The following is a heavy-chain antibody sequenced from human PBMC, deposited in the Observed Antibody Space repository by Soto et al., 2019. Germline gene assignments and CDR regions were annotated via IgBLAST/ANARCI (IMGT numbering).Heavy chain of an antibody. D-gene: IGHD1-20*01. CDR2: IYYSGST. CDR1: GGSISSGGYY. CDR3: ARDSYSWNDAEYGMVV. J-gene: IGHJ6*02. V-gene: IGHV4-31*03. Sequence: SETLSLTCTVSGGSISSGGYYWSWIRQHPGKGLEWIGYIYYSGSTYYNPSLKSRVTISVDTSKNQFSLKLSSVTAADTAVYYCARDSYSWNDAEYGMVVWGQGTTVTVSS.